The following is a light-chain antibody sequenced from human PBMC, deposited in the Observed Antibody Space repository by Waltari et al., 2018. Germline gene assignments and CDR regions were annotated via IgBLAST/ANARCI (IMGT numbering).Light chain of an antibody. CDR3: SSRDPTINAVV. CDR2: STN. CDR1: RRRTYD. V-gene: IGLV3-19*01. J-gene: IGLJ2*01. Sequence: SAELTQDPAVAVALRQTVTITCQGDRRRTYDADWYQQRPGQAPILVLFSTNDRPSGIPDRFSGSSSRDTASLTITDTQAEDEAAYYCSSRDPTINAVVFGGGTKLTVL.